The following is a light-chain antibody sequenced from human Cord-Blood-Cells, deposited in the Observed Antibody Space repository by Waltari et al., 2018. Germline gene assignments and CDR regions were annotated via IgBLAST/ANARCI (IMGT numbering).Light chain of an antibody. Sequence: SYELTQPPSVSVSPGQTATLTCSGDALPKQSASWYQQKPRPATVLVIYKASERPSGSPGRFSGSSSGTTGTWTISGVRAEDEGDYYCQSAGSSGTPWVFGGGTKLTVL. CDR3: QSAGSSGTPWV. CDR1: ALPKQS. CDR2: KAS. V-gene: IGLV3-25*02. J-gene: IGLJ3*02.